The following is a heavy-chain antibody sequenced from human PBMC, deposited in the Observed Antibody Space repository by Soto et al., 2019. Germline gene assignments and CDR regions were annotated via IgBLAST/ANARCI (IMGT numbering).Heavy chain of an antibody. CDR3: ARQKLSVTPDAFDI. CDR2: ISYDGSNK. J-gene: IGHJ3*02. V-gene: IGHV3-30-3*01. CDR1: GFTFSSYA. Sequence: GGSLRLSCAASGFTFSSYAMHWVRQAPGKGLEWVAVISYDGSNKYYADSVKGRFTISRDNSKNTLYLQMNSLRAEDTAVYYCARQKLSVTPDAFDIWGQGKMVTVSS. D-gene: IGHD4-4*01.